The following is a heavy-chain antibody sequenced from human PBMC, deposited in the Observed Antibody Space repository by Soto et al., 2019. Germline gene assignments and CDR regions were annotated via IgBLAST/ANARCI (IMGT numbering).Heavy chain of an antibody. V-gene: IGHV3-11*01. Sequence: PGWSLRLSCASSVFSFSDYYMSWIRQPPGKGLEWVSYISKSGSIIHYADSVKGRFTISRDNAKNSLYLQMNSLRAEDTALYYCARDLSPYSDYYDESSSETWFDPWGQGTLVTV. CDR1: VFSFSDYY. J-gene: IGHJ5*02. D-gene: IGHD3-22*01. CDR2: ISKSGSII. CDR3: ARDLSPYSDYYDESSSETWFDP.